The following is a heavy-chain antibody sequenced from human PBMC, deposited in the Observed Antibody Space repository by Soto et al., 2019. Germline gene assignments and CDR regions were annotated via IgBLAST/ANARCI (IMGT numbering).Heavy chain of an antibody. J-gene: IGHJ5*02. CDR2: IYPGDSDT. Sequence: PGESLKISCKGSGYSFTSYWIGWVRQMPGKGLEWMGIIYPGDSDTRYSPSLQGQVTISADKSISTAYLQWSSLKASDTAMYYCARQGSGEPSSHWFGPWGQGTLVTVSS. CDR3: ARQGSGEPSSHWFGP. D-gene: IGHD3-10*01. V-gene: IGHV5-51*01. CDR1: GYSFTSYW.